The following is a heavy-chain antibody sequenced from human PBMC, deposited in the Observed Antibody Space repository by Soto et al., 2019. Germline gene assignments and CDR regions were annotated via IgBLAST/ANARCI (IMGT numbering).Heavy chain of an antibody. D-gene: IGHD2-15*01. CDR2: IKTKTEGEAT. V-gene: IGHV3-15*07. CDR3: TTGSVEGV. Sequence: EVQLVESGGGLVKPGGSLRLSCAASDFTISNAWMNWVRQAPGKGLEWVGRIKTKTEGEATDYAAPLQGRFTISSDDSKTTLCLQMNNLKTEDTAVYYCTTGSVEGVWGQGATVTVSS. J-gene: IGHJ6*02. CDR1: DFTISNAW.